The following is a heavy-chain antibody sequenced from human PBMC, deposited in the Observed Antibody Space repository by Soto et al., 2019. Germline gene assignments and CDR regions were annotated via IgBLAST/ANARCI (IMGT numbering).Heavy chain of an antibody. CDR2: ISYDGSNK. Sequence: QVQLVESGGGVVQPGRSLRLSCAASGFTFSSYGMHWVRQAPGKGLEWVAVISYDGSNKYYADSVKGRFTISRDNSKNPLFLQKSSLRAEDTAVYYCAKDLLRPGRAYGMDVWGQGTTVTVSS. V-gene: IGHV3-30*18. CDR3: AKDLLRPGRAYGMDV. J-gene: IGHJ6*02. CDR1: GFTFSSYG. D-gene: IGHD6-25*01.